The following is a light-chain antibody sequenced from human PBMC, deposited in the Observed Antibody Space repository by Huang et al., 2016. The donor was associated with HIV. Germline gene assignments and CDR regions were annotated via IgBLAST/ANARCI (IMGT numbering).Light chain of an antibody. Sequence: IVMTPSPATLSVSPGERVTLSCRANRSVSSNLAWYQQRPGQAPMLLIYGSSTREPGIPARFSGSGSGTDFSLTISSLQAEDCALYYCHQYNNWLLSFGGGTRVDI. CDR1: RSVSSN. CDR3: HQYNNWLLS. CDR2: GSS. V-gene: IGKV3-15*01. J-gene: IGKJ4*01.